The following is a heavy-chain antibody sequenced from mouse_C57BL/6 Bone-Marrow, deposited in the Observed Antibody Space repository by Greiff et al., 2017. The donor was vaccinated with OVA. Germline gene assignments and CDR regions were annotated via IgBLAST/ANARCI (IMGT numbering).Heavy chain of an antibody. D-gene: IGHD2-3*01. CDR1: GYIFTSYW. J-gene: IGHJ2*01. V-gene: IGHV1S132*01. Sequence: QVQLQQPGAELVRPGASVKMSCKTSGYIFTSYWLHWVKQRSGQGLEWIARIYPGTGSTYYNEKFKGKATLTADKSSSTAYMKLSNLKSEVPAVYVCARSSYDSYSCDYWGQGTTLTVSS. CDR2: IYPGTGST. CDR3: ARSSYDSYSCDY.